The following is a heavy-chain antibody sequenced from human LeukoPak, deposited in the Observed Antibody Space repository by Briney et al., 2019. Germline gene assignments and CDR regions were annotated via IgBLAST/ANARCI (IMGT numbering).Heavy chain of an antibody. J-gene: IGHJ6*03. V-gene: IGHV3-49*03. D-gene: IGHD3-10*01. CDR2: IRSKAYGGTT. Sequence: GGSLRLSCAASGFTFSSYAMSWFRQAPGKGLEWVGFIRSKAYGGTTEYAASVKGRFTISRDDSKSIAYLQMNSLKTEDTAVYYCTRVAGLYYYYYMDVWGKGTTVTVSS. CDR3: TRVAGLYYYYYMDV. CDR1: GFTFSSYA.